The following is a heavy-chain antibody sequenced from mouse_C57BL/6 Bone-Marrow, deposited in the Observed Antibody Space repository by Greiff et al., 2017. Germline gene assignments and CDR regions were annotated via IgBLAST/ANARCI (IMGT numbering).Heavy chain of an antibody. CDR1: GYTFTSYW. CDR2: IDPSDSYT. CDR3: ARGLFFAY. J-gene: IGHJ3*01. V-gene: IGHV1-50*01. Sequence: VQLQQPGAELVKPGASVKLSCKASGYTFTSYWMQWVKQRPGQGLEWIGEIDPSDSYTNYNQKFKGKATLTVDTSSSTAYMQLSSLTSEDSAVYYCARGLFFAYWGQGTLVTVSA. D-gene: IGHD1-1*01.